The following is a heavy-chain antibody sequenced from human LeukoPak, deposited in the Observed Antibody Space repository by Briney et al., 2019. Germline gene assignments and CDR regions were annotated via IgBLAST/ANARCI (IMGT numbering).Heavy chain of an antibody. V-gene: IGHV3-7*01. CDR1: GFTFSNYW. CDR3: AKPRSSGYYDGAFDI. Sequence: GGSLRLSCAASGFTFSNYWMSWVRQAPGKGLEWVANIKQDGSEKYYVDSVKGRFTISRDNAKNSLYLQMNSLRAEDTAVYYCAKPRSSGYYDGAFDIWGQGTMVTVSS. CDR2: IKQDGSEK. J-gene: IGHJ3*02. D-gene: IGHD3-22*01.